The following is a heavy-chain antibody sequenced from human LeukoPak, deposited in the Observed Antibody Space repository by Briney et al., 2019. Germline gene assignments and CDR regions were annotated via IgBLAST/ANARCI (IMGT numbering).Heavy chain of an antibody. Sequence: PGGSLRLSCAASGFTFSSYGMNWVRQAPGKGLEWVSGISASGGITYYADSVKGRFTISRDNSKNSLYLQMNSLRDADTAVYCCARDFNYYDSSGIITDAFDIWGQGTMVTVSS. CDR1: GFTFSSYG. V-gene: IGHV3-23*01. J-gene: IGHJ3*02. CDR2: ISASGGIT. D-gene: IGHD3-22*01. CDR3: ARDFNYYDSSGIITDAFDI.